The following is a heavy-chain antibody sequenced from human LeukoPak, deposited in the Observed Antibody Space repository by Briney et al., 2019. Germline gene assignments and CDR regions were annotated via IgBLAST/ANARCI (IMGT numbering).Heavy chain of an antibody. J-gene: IGHJ3*02. D-gene: IGHD4-17*01. V-gene: IGHV1-2*02. Sequence: ASVKVSCKASGYTFTGYYMHWVRQAPGQGLEWMGWINPNSGGTNYAQKFQGRVTITADKSTSTAYMELSSLRSEDTAVYYCAADDYGDYEGSAFDIWGQGTMVTVSS. CDR2: INPNSGGT. CDR1: GYTFTGYY. CDR3: AADDYGDYEGSAFDI.